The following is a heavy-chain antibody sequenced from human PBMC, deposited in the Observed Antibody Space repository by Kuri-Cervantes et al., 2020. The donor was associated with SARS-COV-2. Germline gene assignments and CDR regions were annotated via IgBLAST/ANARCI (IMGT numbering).Heavy chain of an antibody. J-gene: IGHJ4*02. Sequence: AAAKVSCKTSGYTFTSFGTTWVRQAPGQGLEWLGWISGYSGNTDYAQRVQDRLILTRDISTCTAYMELKSLRSDDSAVYFCARGDFTAGFYWGQGTQVTVSS. CDR2: ISGYSGNT. CDR1: GYTFTSFG. D-gene: IGHD1-26*01. V-gene: IGHV1-18*01. CDR3: ARGDFTAGFY.